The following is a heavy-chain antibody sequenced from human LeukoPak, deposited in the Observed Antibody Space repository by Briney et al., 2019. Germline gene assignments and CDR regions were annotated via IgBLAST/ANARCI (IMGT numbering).Heavy chain of an antibody. CDR1: GFTFSSYA. CDR3: ARDLKTAHVEMATIFGY. Sequence: GGSLRLSCAASGFTFSSYAMSWVRQAPGKGLEWVSAISGSGGSTYYADSVKGRFTISRDNSKNTLYLQMNSLRSEDTAVYFCARDLKTAHVEMATIFGYWGQGTLVTVYS. CDR2: ISGSGGST. D-gene: IGHD5-24*01. V-gene: IGHV3-23*01. J-gene: IGHJ4*02.